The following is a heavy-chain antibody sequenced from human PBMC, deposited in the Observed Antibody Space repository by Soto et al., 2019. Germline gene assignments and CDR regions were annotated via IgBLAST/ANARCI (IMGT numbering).Heavy chain of an antibody. V-gene: IGHV3-21*01. CDR3: ASPSVGDPYFDY. J-gene: IGHJ4*02. Sequence: GGSLSLSCAASGFTFSSYSMNWARQAPGKGLEWVSSISSSSSYIYYADSVKGRFTISRDNAKNSLYLQMNSLRAENRAVYYCASPSVGDPYFDYWGQGTLGTVSS. CDR1: GFTFSSYS. D-gene: IGHD3-16*01. CDR2: ISSSSSYI.